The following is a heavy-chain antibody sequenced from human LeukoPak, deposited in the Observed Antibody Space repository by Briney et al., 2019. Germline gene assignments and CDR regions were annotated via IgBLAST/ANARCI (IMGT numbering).Heavy chain of an antibody. J-gene: IGHJ6*02. D-gene: IGHD6-19*01. V-gene: IGHV1-2*02. CDR3: CGSSLAGSDGMDV. Sequence: ASVKVSCKASGYTFTGYYMHWVRQAPGQGLEWMGWINPKSGGTNYAQKFQGRVTMTRDTSISTAYMELSRLRSDDTAVYYCCGSSLAGSDGMDVWGQGTTVTVSS. CDR2: INPKSGGT. CDR1: GYTFTGYY.